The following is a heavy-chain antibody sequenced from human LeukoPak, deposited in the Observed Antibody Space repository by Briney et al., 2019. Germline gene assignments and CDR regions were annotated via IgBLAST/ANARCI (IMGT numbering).Heavy chain of an antibody. J-gene: IGHJ4*02. Sequence: GGSLRLSCAASGFTFSSYAMSWVRQAPGKGLEWVSAISGSGGSTYYADSVKGRFTISRDNAKNSLYLQMNSLRAEDTAVYYCARGSGSDRGPLGFDYWGQGTLVTVSS. CDR3: ARGSGSDRGPLGFDY. CDR2: ISGSGGST. D-gene: IGHD1-26*01. CDR1: GFTFSSYA. V-gene: IGHV3-23*01.